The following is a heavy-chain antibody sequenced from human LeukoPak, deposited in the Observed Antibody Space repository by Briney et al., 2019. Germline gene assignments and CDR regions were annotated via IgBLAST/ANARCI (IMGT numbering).Heavy chain of an antibody. V-gene: IGHV4-30-4*01. J-gene: IGHJ4*02. CDR3: VRDRSRPNPFFDS. CDR2: IHHSGSTY. Sequence: SETLSLTCTVSGGSISSGDYYWSWIRQPPGKGLEWIGYIHHSGSTYYYDPSLKSRVTMSVDTSKNQFSLKLSSVGAADTAVYYCVRDRSRPNPFFDSWGQGTLVTVSS. CDR1: GGSISSGDYY. D-gene: IGHD6-13*01.